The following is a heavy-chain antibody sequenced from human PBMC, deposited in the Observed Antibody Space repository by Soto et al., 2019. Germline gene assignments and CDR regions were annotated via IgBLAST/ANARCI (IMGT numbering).Heavy chain of an antibody. CDR1: GGTFSSYA. CDR3: AKDRSTYYLVPPFDP. CDR2: IIPMFATT. V-gene: IGHV1-69*13. J-gene: IGHJ5*02. Sequence: SVKVSCKASGGTFSSYAISWVRQAPGQGLEWMGGIIPMFATTKYAQKFQGRVMITADESTSTAYMELSSLRSEDTAVYYCAKDRSTYYLVPPFDPWGQGTLVTVSS. D-gene: IGHD3-10*01.